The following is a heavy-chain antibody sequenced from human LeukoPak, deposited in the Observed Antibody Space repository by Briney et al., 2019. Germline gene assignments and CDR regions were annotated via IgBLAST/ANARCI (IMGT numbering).Heavy chain of an antibody. CDR3: ARDFAARLSDY. V-gene: IGHV3-7*05. D-gene: IGHD6-6*01. CDR2: IKQDGSEK. CDR1: GFTFSSYE. J-gene: IGHJ4*02. Sequence: PGGSLRLSCAASGFTFSSYEMNWVRQTPGKGLEWVANIKQDGSEKYYVDSVKGRFTISRDNAKNSLYLQMNSLRAEDTAVYYCARDFAARLSDYWGQGTLVTVSS.